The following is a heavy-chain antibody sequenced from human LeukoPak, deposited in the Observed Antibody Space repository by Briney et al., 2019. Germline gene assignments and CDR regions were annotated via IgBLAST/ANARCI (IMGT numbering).Heavy chain of an antibody. D-gene: IGHD4-17*01. V-gene: IGHV5-10-1*01. CDR1: GYSFTSYW. CDR3: ARNVKGYDYGDYGWFDP. CDR2: IDPSDSYT. Sequence: GESLKISCKGSGYSFTSYWISWVRQMPGKGLEWMGGIDPSDSYTNYSPSFQGHVTISADKSISTAYLQWSSLKASDTAMYYCARNVKGYDYGDYGWFDPWGQGTLVTVSS. J-gene: IGHJ5*02.